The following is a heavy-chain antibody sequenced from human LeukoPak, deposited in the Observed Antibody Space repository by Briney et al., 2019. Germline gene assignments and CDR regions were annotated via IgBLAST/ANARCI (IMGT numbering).Heavy chain of an antibody. CDR1: GFTFDDDG. V-gene: IGHV3-20*04. Sequence: GGSLRLSCAASGFTFDDDGMSWVREAPGKGLEWVSGINWNGGSTGYADSVKGRFTISRDNAKDSLYLQMNSLRAEDTALYYCARGTLKAAATDFDYWGQGTLVTVSS. CDR3: ARGTLKAAATDFDY. J-gene: IGHJ4*02. CDR2: INWNGGST. D-gene: IGHD6-13*01.